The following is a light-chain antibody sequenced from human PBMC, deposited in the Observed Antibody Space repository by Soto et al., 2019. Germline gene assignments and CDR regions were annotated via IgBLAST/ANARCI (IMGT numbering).Light chain of an antibody. CDR3: SSYSFTSNLV. V-gene: IGLV2-8*01. J-gene: IGLJ1*01. CDR2: DVN. Sequence: QSVLTQPPSASGSPGQSVTISCTGTSSDVGSYDYVSWYQQHPGKAPKLIIYDVNKWPAGVPDRFSGSKSGNTASLTVFGLRADDEADYYCSSYSFTSNLVFGTGTKVTVL. CDR1: SSDVGSYDY.